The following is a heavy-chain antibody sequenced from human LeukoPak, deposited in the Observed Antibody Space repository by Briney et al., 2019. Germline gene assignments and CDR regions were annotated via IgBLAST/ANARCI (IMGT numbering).Heavy chain of an antibody. D-gene: IGHD5-12*01. V-gene: IGHV3-15*01. Sequence: GGSLRLSRAASGFTFSNAWLTWVRQAPGKGLEWVGRVKKKTDGGTTDYAAPVKGRFTISRDDSKNMLYLQMNSLKTEDTAVYYCATGGFDFDDWGQGTLVTVSS. CDR1: GFTFSNAW. CDR3: ATGGFDFDD. J-gene: IGHJ4*02. CDR2: VKKKTDGGTT.